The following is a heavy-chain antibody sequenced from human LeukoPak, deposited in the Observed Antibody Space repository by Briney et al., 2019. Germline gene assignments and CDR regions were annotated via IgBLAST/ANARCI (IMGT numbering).Heavy chain of an antibody. V-gene: IGHV1-69*05. CDR3: AREMFSRRKPGYCSGGSCSNWFDP. Sequence: SVKVSCKASGGTFSSYAISWVRQAPGQGLEWMGRIIPIFGTANYAQKFQGRGTITTDESTSTAYMELSSLRSEDTAVYYCAREMFSRRKPGYCSGGSCSNWFDPWGQGNLVTVSS. J-gene: IGHJ5*02. CDR1: GGTFSSYA. D-gene: IGHD2-15*01. CDR2: IIPIFGTA.